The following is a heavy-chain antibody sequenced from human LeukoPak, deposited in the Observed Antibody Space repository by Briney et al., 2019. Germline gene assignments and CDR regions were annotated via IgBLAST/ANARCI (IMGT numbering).Heavy chain of an antibody. CDR2: ISSNGSTI. V-gene: IGHV3-11*01. J-gene: IGHJ5*02. D-gene: IGHD3-22*01. Sequence: VGSLRLSCAASGFTFSDYYMSWIRQAPGKGLKWVSYISSNGSTIYYSDTVKGRFTISRGNAKNSLYLQMNSLRAEDTAVYYCAATNPLYDSSGHYWFDPWGQGTLVTVSS. CDR1: GFTFSDYY. CDR3: AATNPLYDSSGHYWFDP.